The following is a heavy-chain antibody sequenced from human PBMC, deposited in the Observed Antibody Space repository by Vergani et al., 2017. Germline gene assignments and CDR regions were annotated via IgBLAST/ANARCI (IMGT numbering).Heavy chain of an antibody. Sequence: QVQLVQSGAEVKKPGSSVKVSCKASGDTFSRYAISWVRQVPGQGLEWMGGIIPILGIANYAQKFQGRVTITADKSTSTAYMELSSLRSEDTAVYYCAREPATYYDILTGYQGAYYFDYWGQGTLVTVSS. J-gene: IGHJ4*02. CDR3: AREPATYYDILTGYQGAYYFDY. D-gene: IGHD3-9*01. V-gene: IGHV1-69*04. CDR2: IIPILGIA. CDR1: GDTFSRYA.